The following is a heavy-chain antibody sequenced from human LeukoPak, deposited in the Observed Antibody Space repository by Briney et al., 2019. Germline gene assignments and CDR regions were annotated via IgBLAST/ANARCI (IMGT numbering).Heavy chain of an antibody. V-gene: IGHV3-23*01. CDR3: AKEDSGSYLVSWPFLDP. Sequence: PGGSLRLSCAASGFTFSNYAMSWVRQAPGKGLEWVSAISGSGGSTYYADSVKGRFTISRDNSKNTLYLQMNSLRAEDTAVYYCAKEDSGSYLVSWPFLDPWGQGTLVTVSS. CDR2: ISGSGGST. D-gene: IGHD1-26*01. J-gene: IGHJ5*02. CDR1: GFTFSNYA.